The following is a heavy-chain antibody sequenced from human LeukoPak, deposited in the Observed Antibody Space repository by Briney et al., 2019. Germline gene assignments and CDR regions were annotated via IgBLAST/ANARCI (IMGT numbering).Heavy chain of an antibody. V-gene: IGHV3-7*04. J-gene: IGHJ4*02. CDR3: ARGGFRTFDY. CDR1: GFTFSSYW. D-gene: IGHD3-10*01. Sequence: GGSLRLSCAASGFTFSSYWLSWVRQAPGKGLEWVANIEPDGSEKYYVDSVKGRFTISRDNAKNSLYLQMNGLRAEDTAVYFCARGGFRTFDYWGQGTRVTVSS. CDR2: IEPDGSEK.